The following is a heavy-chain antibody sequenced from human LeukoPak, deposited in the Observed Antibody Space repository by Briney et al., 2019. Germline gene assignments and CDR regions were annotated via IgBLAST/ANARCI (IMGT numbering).Heavy chain of an antibody. CDR2: INPNSGST. Sequence: ASVKVSCKASGYTFTGYYMHWVRQAPGQGHEWMGWINPNSGSTNYVQKFQGRVTMTRDTSISTAYMELSRLRSDDTAVYYCALYYDSSGKNHAFDIWGQGTMVTVSS. CDR3: ALYYDSSGKNHAFDI. V-gene: IGHV1-2*02. D-gene: IGHD3-22*01. J-gene: IGHJ3*02. CDR1: GYTFTGYY.